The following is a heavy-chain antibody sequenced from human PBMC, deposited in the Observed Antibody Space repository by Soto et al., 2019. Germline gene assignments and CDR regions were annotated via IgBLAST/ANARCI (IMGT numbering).Heavy chain of an antibody. J-gene: IGHJ3*02. CDR2: INPNSGGT. CDR3: ARLGRYSGYDFGGRDAFDI. V-gene: IGHV1-2*02. Sequence: GASVKVSCKASGYTFTGYYMHWVRQAPGQGLEWMGWINPNSGGTNYAQKFQGRVTMTRDTSISTAYMELSRLRSDDTAVYYCARLGRYSGYDFGGRDAFDIWGQRTMVTVSS. D-gene: IGHD5-12*01. CDR1: GYTFTGYY.